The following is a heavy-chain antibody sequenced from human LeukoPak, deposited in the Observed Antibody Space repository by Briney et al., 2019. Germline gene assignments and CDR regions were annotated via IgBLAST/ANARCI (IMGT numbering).Heavy chain of an antibody. V-gene: IGHV3-7*01. D-gene: IGHD2-15*01. Sequence: GGSLRLSCAASGFSFTNYWMSWDRQAPGKGLEWVANVKEDGTTKQYVDSVKGRFTISRDNAKNSLYLQMDSLRAEDTAVYYCVSQEVVPHWGQGTLVSVSS. CDR2: VKEDGTTK. CDR3: VSQEVVPH. J-gene: IGHJ4*02. CDR1: GFSFTNYW.